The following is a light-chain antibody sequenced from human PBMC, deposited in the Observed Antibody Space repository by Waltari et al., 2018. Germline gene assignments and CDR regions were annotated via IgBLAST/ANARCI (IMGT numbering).Light chain of an antibody. CDR3: MQSLQTPIT. CDR2: LGS. V-gene: IGKV2-28*01. CDR1: QSLLYSNGYNY. Sequence: TVMTQSPLSLPVTPGEPASISCRSSQSLLYSNGYNYLNWYLQKPGQSPQVLIYLGSNRASGVPDRVSGSGSGTDFTLKISRVEAEDVGVYYCMQSLQTPITFGQGTRLEIK. J-gene: IGKJ5*01.